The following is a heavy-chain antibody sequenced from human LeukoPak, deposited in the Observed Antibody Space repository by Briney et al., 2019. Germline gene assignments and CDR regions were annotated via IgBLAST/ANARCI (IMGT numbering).Heavy chain of an antibody. CDR2: IKQDGSEK. Sequence: GSLRLSCAASGFSFSSYWMNWVRPAPGKGLEWVANIKQDGSEKYYVDSVKGRFTISRDNAKNSLYLQMNSLRAEDTAVYYCASGGYSFFYWGQGTLVTVSS. V-gene: IGHV3-7*03. CDR3: ASGGYSFFY. D-gene: IGHD5-18*01. J-gene: IGHJ4*02. CDR1: GFSFSSYW.